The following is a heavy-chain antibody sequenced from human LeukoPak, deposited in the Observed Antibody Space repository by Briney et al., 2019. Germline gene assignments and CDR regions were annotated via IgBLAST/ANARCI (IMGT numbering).Heavy chain of an antibody. D-gene: IGHD1-26*01. J-gene: IGHJ4*02. CDR3: ARFSGSSNFDY. Sequence: ASVKASCRASGYTFSGYFMHWVRQAPGQGLEWMGWIYPNSGGTKYAQEFQGRVTMTRDTSISTIYMELSSLRSDDTAVYYCARFSGSSNFDYWGQGTLVTVSS. V-gene: IGHV1-2*02. CDR2: IYPNSGGT. CDR1: GYTFSGYF.